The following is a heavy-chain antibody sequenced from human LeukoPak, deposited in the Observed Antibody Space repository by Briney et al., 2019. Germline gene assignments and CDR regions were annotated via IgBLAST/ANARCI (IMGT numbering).Heavy chain of an antibody. Sequence: SETLSLTCTVSGGSISSYYWSWIRQPPGKGLEWIAYIYYSGSTNYNPSLKSRVTISVDTSKNQFSLKLSSVTAADTAVYYCARVSGDYNYYYYYGMDVWGQGTTVTVSS. D-gene: IGHD4-17*01. CDR1: GGSISSYY. CDR3: ARVSGDYNYYYYYGMDV. J-gene: IGHJ6*02. CDR2: IYYSGST. V-gene: IGHV4-59*01.